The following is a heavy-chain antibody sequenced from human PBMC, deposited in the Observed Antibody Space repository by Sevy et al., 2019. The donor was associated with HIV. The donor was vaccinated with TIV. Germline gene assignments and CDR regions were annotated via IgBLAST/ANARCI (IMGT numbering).Heavy chain of an antibody. Sequence: GGSLRLSCAASGFSFSNHAMLWVRQGPGKGPEWVAFIRNDGSHEYYADSVKGRFTISRDNSKNTLYLQMNSLRPEDTAVYYCARDRKVLLVVYAIPFDAFDIWGQGTMVTVSS. J-gene: IGHJ3*02. V-gene: IGHV3-30*02. CDR3: ARDRKVLLVVYAIPFDAFDI. D-gene: IGHD2-8*01. CDR2: IRNDGSHE. CDR1: GFSFSNHA.